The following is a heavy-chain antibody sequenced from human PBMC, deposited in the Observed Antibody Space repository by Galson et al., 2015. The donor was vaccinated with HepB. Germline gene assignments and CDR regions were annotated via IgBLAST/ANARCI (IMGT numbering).Heavy chain of an antibody. V-gene: IGHV3-7*03. CDR2: IRGDGGEK. Sequence: SLRLSCAGSAFTFSTYWMGWVRQAPGKGLEWVANIRGDGGEKYYVDSVKGRFTISRDNAMNSLYLQMNSLRAEDTAVYYCARGRSHAYWGQGTLVTVSS. D-gene: IGHD6-13*01. J-gene: IGHJ4*02. CDR1: AFTFSTYW. CDR3: ARGRSHAY.